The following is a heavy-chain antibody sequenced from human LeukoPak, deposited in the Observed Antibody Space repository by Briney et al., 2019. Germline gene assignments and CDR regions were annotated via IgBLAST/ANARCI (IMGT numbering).Heavy chain of an antibody. CDR3: AKDLSSGWYPYYFDF. J-gene: IGHJ4*02. V-gene: IGHV3-23*01. D-gene: IGHD6-19*01. Sequence: GGSLRLSCAASGFTFSNYAMNWVRQAPGKGLEWVSAISGSGAATFNADSVKGRFAISRDNSKNTLYLQMNSLRAEDTAVYYCAKDLSSGWYPYYFDFWGRGTLVTVSS. CDR2: ISGSGAAT. CDR1: GFTFSNYA.